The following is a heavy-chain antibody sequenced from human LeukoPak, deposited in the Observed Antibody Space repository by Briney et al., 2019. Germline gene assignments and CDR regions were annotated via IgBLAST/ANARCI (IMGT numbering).Heavy chain of an antibody. V-gene: IGHV1-18*01. CDR2: ISAYNGNT. CDR1: GYTFTSYG. J-gene: IGHJ4*02. Sequence: ASVKVSCKASGYTFTSYGISWVRQAPGQGLEWMGWISAYNGNTNYAQKFQGRVTMTRNTSISTAYMELSSLRSEDTAVYYCARGSGGGSGINWGQGTLVTVSS. CDR3: ARGSGGGSGIN. D-gene: IGHD3-10*01.